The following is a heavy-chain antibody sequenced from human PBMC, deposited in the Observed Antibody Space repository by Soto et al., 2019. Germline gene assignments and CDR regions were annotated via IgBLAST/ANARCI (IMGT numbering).Heavy chain of an antibody. V-gene: IGHV3-33*01. CDR1: GFTFSTYG. J-gene: IGHJ5*02. CDR2: IWYDGGNK. Sequence: PGGSLRLSCAASGFTFSTYGMHWVRQAPGKGLEWVAVIWYDGGNKYYADSVKGRFTISRDNSKNTLYLQMNSLRAEDTAVYYCARENYGNWLDPWGKGTRVTVS. CDR3: ARENYGNWLDP. D-gene: IGHD3-10*01.